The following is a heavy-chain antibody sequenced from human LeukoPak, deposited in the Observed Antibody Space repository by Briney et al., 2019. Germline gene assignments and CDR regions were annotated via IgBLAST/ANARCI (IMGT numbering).Heavy chain of an antibody. CDR3: ARWFYDSSGYYSYEY. J-gene: IGHJ4*02. CDR1: GGSISGYY. Sequence: PSETLSLTXTVSGGSISGYYWSWIRQLPGKGLEWIGYIYYSGSTNYNPSLKSRVTILVDTSKNQFSLKLSSVTAADTAVYYCARWFYDSSGYYSYEYWGQGTLVTVSS. CDR2: IYYSGST. D-gene: IGHD3-22*01. V-gene: IGHV4-59*01.